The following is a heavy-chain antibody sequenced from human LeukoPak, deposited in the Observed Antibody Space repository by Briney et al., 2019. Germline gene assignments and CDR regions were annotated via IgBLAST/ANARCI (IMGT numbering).Heavy chain of an antibody. Sequence: PSETLSLTCTVSGGSISNYYRRWIRQPPGKGLEWVGFIYYSGSTTYNPSLKSRATISADTSKNQFSLKLSSVTAADTAVYYCARGTMMVGPWGQGTLVTVSS. CDR1: GGSISNYY. CDR3: ARGTMMVGP. V-gene: IGHV4-59*01. J-gene: IGHJ5*02. CDR2: IYYSGST. D-gene: IGHD3-22*01.